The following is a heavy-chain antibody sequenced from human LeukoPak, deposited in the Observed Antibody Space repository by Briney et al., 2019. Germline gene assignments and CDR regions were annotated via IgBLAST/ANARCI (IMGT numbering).Heavy chain of an antibody. J-gene: IGHJ4*02. CDR2: IGGSGGAT. CDR3: TKGGSSWSRWDY. V-gene: IGHV3-23*01. CDR1: GFTFSSYG. Sequence: GGSLRLSCAASGFTFSSYGMHWVRQAPGKGLEWVSTIGGSGGATYYADSVKGRFTISRDNSKNTLDLHMNGLGVEDTAVYYCTKGGSSWSRWDYWGQGALVTVSS. D-gene: IGHD6-13*01.